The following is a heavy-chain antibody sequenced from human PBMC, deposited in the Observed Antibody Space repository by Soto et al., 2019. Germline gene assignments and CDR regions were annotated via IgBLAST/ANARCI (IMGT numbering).Heavy chain of an antibody. Sequence: SETLSLTCAVYGGSFSGYYWSWIRQPPGKGLEWIGEINHSGSTNYNPSLKSRVTISVDTSKNQFSLKLSSVTAADTAVYYCARGQKLGYCSGGSCYLSWFDPWGQGTLVTVS. D-gene: IGHD2-15*01. CDR1: GGSFSGYY. CDR3: ARGQKLGYCSGGSCYLSWFDP. V-gene: IGHV4-34*01. CDR2: INHSGST. J-gene: IGHJ5*02.